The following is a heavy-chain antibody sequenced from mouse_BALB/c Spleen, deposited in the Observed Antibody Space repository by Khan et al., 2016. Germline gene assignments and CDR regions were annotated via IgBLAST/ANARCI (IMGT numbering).Heavy chain of an antibody. V-gene: IGHV3-2*02. D-gene: IGHD1-2*01. CDR3: ARTLLRRYYFDY. CDR1: GYSITSDYA. J-gene: IGHJ2*01. Sequence: EVQLQESGPGLVKPSQSLSLTCTVTGYSITSDYAWNWIRQFPGNKLEWMGYISYSGSTSYNPSLKSRISITRDTYKNQFFLQLNSVTTEDTATYYCARTLLRRYYFDYWGQGTTLTVSS. CDR2: ISYSGST.